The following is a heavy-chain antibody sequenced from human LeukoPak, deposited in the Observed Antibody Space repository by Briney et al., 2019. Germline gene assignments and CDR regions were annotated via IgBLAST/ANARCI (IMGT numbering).Heavy chain of an antibody. CDR2: IIPIFGTA. D-gene: IGHD3-10*01. J-gene: IGHJ4*02. CDR3: ARDRDGALPL. Sequence: SVTVSCKASGGTFSSYAISWVRQAPGQGLEWMGGIIPIFGTANYAQKFQGRVTITADESTSTAYMELSSLRSEDTAVYYCARDRDGALPLWGQGTLVTVSS. V-gene: IGHV1-69*01. CDR1: GGTFSSYA.